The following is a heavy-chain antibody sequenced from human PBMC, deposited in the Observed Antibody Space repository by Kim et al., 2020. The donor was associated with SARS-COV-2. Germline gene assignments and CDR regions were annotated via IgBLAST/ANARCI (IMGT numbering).Heavy chain of an antibody. V-gene: IGHV4-61*01. CDR3: ARESRIAAAGTHYYYYGMDV. J-gene: IGHJ6*02. CDR1: GGSVSSGSYY. CDR2: IYYSGST. D-gene: IGHD6-13*01. Sequence: SETLSLTCTVSGGSVSSGSYYWSWIRQPPGKGLEWIGYIYYSGSTNYNPSLKSRVTISVDTSKNQFSLKLSSVTAADTAVYYCARESRIAAAGTHYYYYGMDVWGQGTTVTVSS.